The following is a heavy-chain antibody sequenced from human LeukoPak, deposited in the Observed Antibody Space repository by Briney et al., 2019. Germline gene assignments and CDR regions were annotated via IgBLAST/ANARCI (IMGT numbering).Heavy chain of an antibody. CDR1: GGSISSGGYY. J-gene: IGHJ4*02. V-gene: IGHV4-30-2*01. D-gene: IGHD3-3*01. CDR3: ARLGDFWSGYPKLFDY. CDR2: IYHSGST. Sequence: PSKTLSLTCTVSGGSISSGGYYWSWIRQPPGKGLEWIGYIYHSGSTYYNPSLKSRVTISVDRSKNQFSLKLSSVTAADTAVYYCARLGDFWSGYPKLFDYWGQGTLVTVSS.